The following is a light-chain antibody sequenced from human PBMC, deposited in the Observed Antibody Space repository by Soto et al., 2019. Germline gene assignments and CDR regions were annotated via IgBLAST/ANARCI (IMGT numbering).Light chain of an antibody. CDR3: HQRSSWPRFS. V-gene: IGKV3-11*01. CDR2: GAS. Sequence: EIVLTQSPATLSLSPGERATLSCRASQSVNSYLAWYQQKPGQAPMLLIYGASNRATDIPARFSGSGSGTDVLLTISSQELEDFAVYYCHQRSSWPRFSFGPGTKVDIK. CDR1: QSVNSY. J-gene: IGKJ3*01.